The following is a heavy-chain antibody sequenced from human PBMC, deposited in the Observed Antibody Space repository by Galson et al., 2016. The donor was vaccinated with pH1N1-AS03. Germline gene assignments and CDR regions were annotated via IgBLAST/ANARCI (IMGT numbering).Heavy chain of an antibody. CDR3: ARIHGNFGVWRGRFYYRMDV. D-gene: IGHD2-8*01. CDR2: IIPSLSTP. J-gene: IGHJ6*02. Sequence: SVKVSCKASGGDFRSFAINWMRQAPGQGLEWMGGIIPSLSTPVYAQQFQGRVSITADDSTYTVFMEVNRLTSEDTAVYYCARIHGNFGVWRGRFYYRMDVWGQGTTVKVSS. V-gene: IGHV1-69*13. CDR1: GGDFRSFA.